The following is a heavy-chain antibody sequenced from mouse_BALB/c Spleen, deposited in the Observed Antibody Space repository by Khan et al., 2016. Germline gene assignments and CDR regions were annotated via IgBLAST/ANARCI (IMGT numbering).Heavy chain of an antibody. CDR3: TRMPNWPFDY. J-gene: IGHJ3*01. CDR2: IRNKANHHAT. V-gene: IGHV6-6*01. D-gene: IGHD4-1*01. Sequence: EVKLEESGGGLVQPGGSMKLSCAASGFTFSDAWMDWVRQSPEKGIEWVAEIRNKANHHATYYAESVKGRFSISRDDSIGTVYLQRTNLGPEETAIYLCTRMPNWPFDYWVQGTLVTVSA. CDR1: GFTFSDAW.